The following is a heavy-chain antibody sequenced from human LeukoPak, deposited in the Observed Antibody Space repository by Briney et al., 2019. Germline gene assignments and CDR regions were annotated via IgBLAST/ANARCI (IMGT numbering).Heavy chain of an antibody. Sequence: SETLSLTCTVSGGSISSYYWSWIRQPPGKGLEWIGYIHYSGSTNYNPSLKSRVTISVDTSKNQFSLKLSSVTAADTAVYYCARARNTMVRGVIGWFDPWGQGTLVTVSS. J-gene: IGHJ5*02. V-gene: IGHV4-59*01. D-gene: IGHD3-10*01. CDR3: ARARNTMVRGVIGWFDP. CDR2: IHYSGST. CDR1: GGSISSYY.